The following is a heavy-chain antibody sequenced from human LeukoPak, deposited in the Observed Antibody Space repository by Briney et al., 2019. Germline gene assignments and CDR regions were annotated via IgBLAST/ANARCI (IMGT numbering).Heavy chain of an antibody. D-gene: IGHD3-22*01. Sequence: PGGSLRLSCAASGFTFSSYGMHWVRQAPGKGLEWVAFIRYDGSNKYYADSVKGRFTISRDNAKNSLYLQMNSLRAEDTAVYYCARDLAYDSSGYYLDAFDIWGQGTMVTVSS. CDR3: ARDLAYDSSGYYLDAFDI. CDR1: GFTFSSYG. V-gene: IGHV3-30*02. J-gene: IGHJ3*02. CDR2: IRYDGSNK.